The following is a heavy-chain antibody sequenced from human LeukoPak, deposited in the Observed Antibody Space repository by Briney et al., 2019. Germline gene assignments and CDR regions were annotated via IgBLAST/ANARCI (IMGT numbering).Heavy chain of an antibody. CDR2: ISYDGSNK. CDR1: GFTFSSYG. V-gene: IGHV3-30*18. CDR3: AKVVGDSSGYSSPFDY. D-gene: IGHD3-22*01. J-gene: IGHJ4*02. Sequence: PGRSLRLSCAASGFTFSSYGMHWVRQAPGKGLEWVAVISYDGSNKYYADSVKGRFTISRDNSKNTLYLQMNSLRAEDTAVYYCAKVVGDSSGYSSPFDYWGQGTLVTVSS.